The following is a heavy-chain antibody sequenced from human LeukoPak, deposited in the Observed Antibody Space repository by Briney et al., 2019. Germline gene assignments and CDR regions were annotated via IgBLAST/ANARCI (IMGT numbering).Heavy chain of an antibody. CDR1: GFTVSSNY. CDR3: ATTATTKDSVAEYFHH. Sequence: GGSLRLSCAASGFTVSSNYMSWVRQAPGKGLEWVSVIYTGGSTYYADSVKGRFTISRDNSKNTLYLQMNSLKTEDTAVYYCATTATTKDSVAEYFHHWGQGTLVTVSS. CDR2: IYTGGST. V-gene: IGHV3-53*01. J-gene: IGHJ1*01. D-gene: IGHD6-25*01.